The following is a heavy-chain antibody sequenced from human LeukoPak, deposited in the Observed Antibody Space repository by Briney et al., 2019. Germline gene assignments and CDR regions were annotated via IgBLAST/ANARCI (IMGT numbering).Heavy chain of an antibody. CDR3: ARAVGTSRNFFDY. V-gene: IGHV4-59*12. D-gene: IGHD4-23*01. Sequence: SETLSLTCTVSGGSISSYYWSWIRQPPGKGLEWIGYIYYSGSTNYNPSLKSRVTISVDTSKNQFSLNLSSVTAADTAMYYCARAVGTSRNFFDYWGQGTLVTVSS. CDR1: GGSISSYY. CDR2: IYYSGST. J-gene: IGHJ4*02.